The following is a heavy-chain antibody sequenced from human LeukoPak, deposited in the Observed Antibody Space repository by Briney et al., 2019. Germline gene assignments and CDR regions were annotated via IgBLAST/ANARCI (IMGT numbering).Heavy chain of an antibody. CDR1: GGSISSYS. CDR3: ARKGDYGGNSAVGWFDP. V-gene: IGHV4-59*08. J-gene: IGHJ5*02. D-gene: IGHD4-23*01. Sequence: SETLSLTCTVSGGSISSYSWSWIRQPPGKGLEWIGYIYYSGSTNYNPSLKSRVTISVDTSKIQFSLKLSSVTAADTAVYYCARKGDYGGNSAVGWFDPWGQGSLVTVSS. CDR2: IYYSGST.